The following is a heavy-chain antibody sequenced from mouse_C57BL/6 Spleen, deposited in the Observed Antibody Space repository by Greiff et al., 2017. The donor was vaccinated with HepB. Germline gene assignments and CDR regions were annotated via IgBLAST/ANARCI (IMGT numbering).Heavy chain of an antibody. D-gene: IGHD2-4*01. CDR2: IYPRSGNT. J-gene: IGHJ2*01. Sequence: QVQLQQSGAELARPGASVKLSCKASGYTFTSYGISWVKQRTGQGLEWIGEIYPRSGNTYYNEKFKGKATLTADKSSSTAYMELRSLTSEDSAVYFCARDGDDYDRFDYWGQGTTLTVSS. V-gene: IGHV1-81*01. CDR1: GYTFTSYG. CDR3: ARDGDDYDRFDY.